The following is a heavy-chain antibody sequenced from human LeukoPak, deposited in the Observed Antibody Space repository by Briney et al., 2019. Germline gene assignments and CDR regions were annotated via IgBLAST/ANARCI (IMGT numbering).Heavy chain of an antibody. CDR3: ARDRAGAAAIFHYYGMDV. CDR2: IIPIFGTA. V-gene: IGHV1-69*13. D-gene: IGHD2-2*01. CDR1: GGTFSSYA. J-gene: IGHJ6*04. Sequence: GASVKVSCKASGGTFSSYAISWVRQAPGQGLERMGGIIPIFGTANYAQKFQGRVTITADESTSTAYMELSSLRSEDTAVYYCARDRAGAAAIFHYYGMDVWGKGTTVTVSS.